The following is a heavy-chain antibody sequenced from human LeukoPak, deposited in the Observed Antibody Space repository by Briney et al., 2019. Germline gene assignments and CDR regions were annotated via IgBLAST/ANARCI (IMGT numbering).Heavy chain of an antibody. Sequence: PGGSLRLSCAASGFTFSSHWMSWVRQAPGKGLEWVANIKQDGSEKYYVDSVKGRFTISRDNAKNSLYLQMNSLRAEDTAVYYCAREIPEGTMVVVVIEYYFDYWGQGTLVTVSS. CDR1: GFTFSSHW. CDR3: AREIPEGTMVVVVIEYYFDY. D-gene: IGHD3-22*01. CDR2: IKQDGSEK. V-gene: IGHV3-7*01. J-gene: IGHJ4*02.